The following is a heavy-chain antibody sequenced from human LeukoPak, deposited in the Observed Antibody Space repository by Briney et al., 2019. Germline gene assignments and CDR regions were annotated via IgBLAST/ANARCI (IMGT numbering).Heavy chain of an antibody. Sequence: PSETLSLTCAVSGGSISSSNWWSWVRQPPGKGLEWIGEIYHSGSTNYNPSLKSRVTISVDKSKNQFSLKLSSVTAADTAVYYCASPRRDGYNYYYYGMDVWGQGTTVTVSS. D-gene: IGHD5-24*01. V-gene: IGHV4-4*02. CDR3: ASPRRDGYNYYYYGMDV. CDR1: GGSISSSNW. J-gene: IGHJ6*02. CDR2: IYHSGST.